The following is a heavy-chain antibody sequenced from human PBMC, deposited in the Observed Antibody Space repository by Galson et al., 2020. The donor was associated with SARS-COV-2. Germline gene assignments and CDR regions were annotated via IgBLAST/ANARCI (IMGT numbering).Heavy chain of an antibody. V-gene: IGHV3-33*01. D-gene: IGHD4-17*01. CDR1: GFTFSSYG. CDR3: ARDLPYGDDSSDY. J-gene: IGHJ4*02. Sequence: QLGESLKISCAASGFTFSSYGMHWVRQAPGKGLEWVAVIWYDGSNKYYADSVKGRFTISRDNSKNTLYLQMNILRAEDTAVYYCARDLPYGDDSSDYWGQGTLGTVSS. CDR2: IWYDGSNK.